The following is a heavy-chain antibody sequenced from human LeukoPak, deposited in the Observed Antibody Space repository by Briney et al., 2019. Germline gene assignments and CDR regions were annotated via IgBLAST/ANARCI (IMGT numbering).Heavy chain of an antibody. J-gene: IGHJ4*02. D-gene: IGHD6-19*01. CDR3: ARTAVAGTEAVDY. V-gene: IGHV4-38-2*01. CDR1: GYSISSGYY. Sequence: SETLSLTCAVSGYSISSGYYWGWIRQPPGKGLEWIGSIYHSGSTYYNPSLKSRVTISVDASKNQFSLRLSSVTAADTAVYYCARTAVAGTEAVDYWGQGTLVTVSS. CDR2: IYHSGST.